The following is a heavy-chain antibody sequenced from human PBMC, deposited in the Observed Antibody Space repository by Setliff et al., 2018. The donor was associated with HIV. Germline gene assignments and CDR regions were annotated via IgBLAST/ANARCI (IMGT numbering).Heavy chain of an antibody. J-gene: IGHJ4*02. CDR1: GYSITNGYY. V-gene: IGHV4-38-2*02. Sequence: TSETLSLTCSVSGYSITNGYYWGWFRQPPGKGLEWIGSIHYSGTTNYNPSLKSRLTISIDTSKTQFSLKLSSLTAADTAVYYCARGRTGHDYWGQGTLVTVSS. CDR2: IHYSGTT. CDR3: ARGRTGHDY.